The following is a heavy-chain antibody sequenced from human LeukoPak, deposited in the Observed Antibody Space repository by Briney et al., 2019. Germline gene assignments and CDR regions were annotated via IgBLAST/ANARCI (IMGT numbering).Heavy chain of an antibody. CDR2: ISYDGSNK. Sequence: AGGSLRLSCAPSGFTFSSYGMHWVRQAPGEGLEWVAVISYDGSNKYYAVSVKGRFTISRDNSKNTLYLQMNSLRAEDTAVYYCAKANGYYYDSSGYYPGDYWGQGTLVTVSS. V-gene: IGHV3-30*18. CDR1: GFTFSSYG. J-gene: IGHJ4*02. D-gene: IGHD3-22*01. CDR3: AKANGYYYDSSGYYPGDY.